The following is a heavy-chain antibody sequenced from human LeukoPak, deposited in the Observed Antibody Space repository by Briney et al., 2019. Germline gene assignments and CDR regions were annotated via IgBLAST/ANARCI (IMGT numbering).Heavy chain of an antibody. J-gene: IGHJ4*02. CDR1: GFTFSSYA. CDR3: AKGTGYYDSSGSLFDY. Sequence: PGGSPRLSCAASGFTFSSYAMSWVRQAPGKGLEWVSAISGSGGSTYYADSVKGRFTISRDNSKNTLYLQMNSLRAEDTAVYYCAKGTGYYDSSGSLFDYWGQGTLVTVSS. V-gene: IGHV3-23*01. D-gene: IGHD3-22*01. CDR2: ISGSGGST.